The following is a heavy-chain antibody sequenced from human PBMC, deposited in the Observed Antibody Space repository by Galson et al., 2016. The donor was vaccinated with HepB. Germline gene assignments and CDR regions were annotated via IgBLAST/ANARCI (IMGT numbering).Heavy chain of an antibody. Sequence: SLRLSCAASGFSFSSYGMHWVRQAPGKGLEWVAVIWDDGSNKYYADSVKGRFTISRDNYKKTLYLQMKSLRAEDTAVYYCARGNTCRGGACYLDYWGQGTLVTVS. CDR1: GFSFSSYG. CDR3: ARGNTCRGGACYLDY. D-gene: IGHD2-15*01. J-gene: IGHJ4*02. V-gene: IGHV3-33*01. CDR2: IWDDGSNK.